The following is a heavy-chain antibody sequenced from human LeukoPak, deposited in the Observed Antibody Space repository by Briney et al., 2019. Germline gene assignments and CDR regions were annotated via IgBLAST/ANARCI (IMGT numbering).Heavy chain of an antibody. Sequence: SETLSLTCTVSGGSISSSSYYWGWIRQPPGKGLEWIGSIYYSGRTYYTPSLKSRVTISVDTSKNQSSLKLSSVTAADTAVYYCARQGIAVAARPIDYWGQGTLVTVSS. CDR3: ARQGIAVAARPIDY. D-gene: IGHD6-13*01. CDR1: GGSISSSSYY. CDR2: IYYSGRT. J-gene: IGHJ4*02. V-gene: IGHV4-39*01.